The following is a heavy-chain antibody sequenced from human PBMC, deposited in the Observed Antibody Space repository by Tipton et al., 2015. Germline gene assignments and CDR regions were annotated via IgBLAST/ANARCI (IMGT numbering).Heavy chain of an antibody. CDR3: ARENSIWYPYCDH. D-gene: IGHD6-13*01. CDR1: GYTFTSYD. J-gene: IGHJ4*02. V-gene: IGHV1-18*01. CDR2: ISAYNGNT. Sequence: QVQLGQSGAEVKKPGASVKGSCKASGYTFTSYDINWFRQATGQGLEWMGWISAYNGNTKYAQKLQGRVTMTTDTSTSTAYMELRSLRSDDTAFYFCARENSIWYPYCDHWGQGTLVTVAS.